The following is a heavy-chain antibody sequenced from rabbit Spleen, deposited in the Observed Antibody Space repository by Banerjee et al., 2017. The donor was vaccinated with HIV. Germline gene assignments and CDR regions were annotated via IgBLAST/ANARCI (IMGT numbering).Heavy chain of an antibody. CDR1: GFNLSSYW. D-gene: IGHD6-1*01. CDR2: IYTADGRT. J-gene: IGHJ4*01. Sequence: QSLEESGGGLVKPGASLTLTCTASGFNLSSYWIWWVRQAQGKGQEWIAYIYTADGRTHYSSWAKGRFTISTTSSTTVTLQMSSLTAADTATYFCERGPDYTVYGYDLWGPRALVTVS. CDR3: ERGPDYTVYGYDL. V-gene: IGHV1S40*01.